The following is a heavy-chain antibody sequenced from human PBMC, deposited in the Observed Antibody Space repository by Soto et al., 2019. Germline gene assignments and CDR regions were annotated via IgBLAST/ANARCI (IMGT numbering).Heavy chain of an antibody. CDR1: GFTFSSYG. Sequence: GGSLRLSCAASGFTFSSYGMHWVRQAPGKGLEWVSAISGSGGSTYYADSVKGRFTISRDNSKNTLYLQMNSLRAEDTAVYYCAADYSGGTYPIDYWGQGRLVTVSS. CDR2: ISGSGGST. D-gene: IGHD1-26*01. V-gene: IGHV3-23*01. CDR3: AADYSGGTYPIDY. J-gene: IGHJ4*02.